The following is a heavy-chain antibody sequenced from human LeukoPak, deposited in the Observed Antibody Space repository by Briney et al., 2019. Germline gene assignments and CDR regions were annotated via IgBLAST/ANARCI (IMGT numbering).Heavy chain of an antibody. CDR2: MNPNSGNT. CDR1: GCTFTSYD. V-gene: IGHV1-8*01. Sequence: ASVNVSCKASGCTFTSYDINWVRQATGQGLEWMGWMNPNSGNTGYAQKFQGRVTMTRNTSISIAYMELSSLRSDDTAVYYCARATGKDILTGRKLDNWGQGTLVTVSS. D-gene: IGHD3-9*01. CDR3: ARATGKDILTGRKLDN. J-gene: IGHJ4*02.